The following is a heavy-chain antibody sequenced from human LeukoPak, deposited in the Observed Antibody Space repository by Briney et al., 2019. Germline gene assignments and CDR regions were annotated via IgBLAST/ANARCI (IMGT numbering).Heavy chain of an antibody. Sequence: SETLSLTCAVYGGSFSGYYWSWIRQPPGKGLEWIGRIYTSGSTNYNPSLKSRVTMSVDTSKNQFSLKLSSVTAADTAVYYCARTTYYYDSSGYYYFDYWGQGTLVTVSS. CDR2: IYTSGST. V-gene: IGHV4-59*10. CDR3: ARTTYYYDSSGYYYFDY. J-gene: IGHJ4*02. D-gene: IGHD3-22*01. CDR1: GGSFSGYY.